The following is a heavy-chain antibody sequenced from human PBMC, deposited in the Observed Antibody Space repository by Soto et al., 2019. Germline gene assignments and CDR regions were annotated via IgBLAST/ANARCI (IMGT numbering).Heavy chain of an antibody. CDR1: GYSFTSYW. Sequence: GELLKNCYKGAGYSFTSYWSGWVRQMPGKGLEWMGIIYPGDSDTRYSPSFQGQVTISADKSISTAYLQWSSLKASDTAMYYCARYAPDAFDIWGQGTMVTVSS. D-gene: IGHD2-2*01. V-gene: IGHV5-51*01. J-gene: IGHJ3*02. CDR2: IYPGDSDT. CDR3: ARYAPDAFDI.